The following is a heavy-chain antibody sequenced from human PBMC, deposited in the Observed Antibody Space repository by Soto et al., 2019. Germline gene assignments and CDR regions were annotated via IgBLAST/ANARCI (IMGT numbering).Heavy chain of an antibody. D-gene: IGHD3-10*01. CDR1: GYTFTSYG. CDR3: ARGRYGAY. CDR2: ISAHNGNT. V-gene: IGHV1-18*01. Sequence: QVHLVQSGAEVKKPGASVKVSCKASGYTFTSYGITWVRQAPGQGLEWMGWISAHNGNTDYAQKLQGRVIVTRDTSTSTAYVELRCLRSDDTAVYYCARGRYGAYWGQGALVTVSS. J-gene: IGHJ4*02.